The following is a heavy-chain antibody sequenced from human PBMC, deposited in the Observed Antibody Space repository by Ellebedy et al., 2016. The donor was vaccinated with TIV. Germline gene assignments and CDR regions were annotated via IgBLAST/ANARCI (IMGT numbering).Heavy chain of an antibody. J-gene: IGHJ6*02. CDR1: GFSFSSYW. CDR3: ARDGAYGDYAPGQYGMDV. D-gene: IGHD4-17*01. CDR2: IRQDGTK. V-gene: IGHV3-7*03. Sequence: GGSLRLSCAVSGFSFSSYWMSWVRQAPGKGLEWVANIRQDGTKNFVDSVKGRFTISRDNAQNSLYLQMNSLSVEDTAVYYCARDGAYGDYAPGQYGMDVWGQGTTVIVS.